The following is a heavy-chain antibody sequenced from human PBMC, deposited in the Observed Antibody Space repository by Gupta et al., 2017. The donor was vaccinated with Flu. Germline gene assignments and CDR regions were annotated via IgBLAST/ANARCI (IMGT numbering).Heavy chain of an antibody. D-gene: IGHD2-8*01. CDR3: ARFGSSNCTSVSCKADIFDV. J-gene: IGHJ3*01. V-gene: IGHV5-51*03. CDR1: GYDFINYW. CDR2: MYPADSDT. Sequence: EVQLVQSGTEVKKPGESLEISCRGSGYDFINYWIGWVRQTPGIGLDWVGSMYPADSDTRYSPSFQGQVIISVDKSISTAYLRWSRLRASDTAMYYCARFGSSNCTSVSCKADIFDVWGQGTTVIVSS.